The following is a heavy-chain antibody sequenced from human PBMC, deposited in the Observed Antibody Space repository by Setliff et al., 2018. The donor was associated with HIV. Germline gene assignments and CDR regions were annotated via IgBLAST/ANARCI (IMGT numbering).Heavy chain of an antibody. CDR3: ARVWSNSPLLDY. CDR2: IKTGNGDT. Sequence: ASVKVSCKTSGYSFSSHPIHWVRQAPGQRPEWMGWIKTGNGDTQYSQKFRDRVTITRDTSADTVYMELSSLRSEDTAVYYCARVWSNSPLLDYWGPGTLVTVSS. J-gene: IGHJ4*02. V-gene: IGHV1-3*04. CDR1: GYSFSSHP. D-gene: IGHD4-4*01.